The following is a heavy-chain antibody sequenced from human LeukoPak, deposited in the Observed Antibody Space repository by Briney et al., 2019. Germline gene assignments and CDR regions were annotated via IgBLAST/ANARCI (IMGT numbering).Heavy chain of an antibody. J-gene: IGHJ4*02. CDR1: GFTFSSYG. D-gene: IGHD6-6*01. CDR3: AKDLYLEYGSPVGY. Sequence: GGSLRLSCAASGFTFSSYGMHWVRQAPGKGLEWVAVISYDGSNKYYADSVKGRFTISRDNSKNTLYLQMNSLRAEDTAVYYCAKDLYLEYGSPVGYWGQGTLVTVSS. CDR2: ISYDGSNK. V-gene: IGHV3-30*18.